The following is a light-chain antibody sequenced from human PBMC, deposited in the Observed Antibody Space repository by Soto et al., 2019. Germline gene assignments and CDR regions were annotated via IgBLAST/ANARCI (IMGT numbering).Light chain of an antibody. V-gene: IGLV2-14*01. CDR1: NSDVGAYNF. CDR3: SSYASSRTLV. CDR2: DVS. J-gene: IGLJ2*01. Sequence: QSVLTQPASVSGSPGQSITISCTGTNSDVGAYNFVSWYEQHPGKAPKLMIFDVSSRPSGVSNRFSGSKSGNTASLTISGLQAEDEANYYCSSYASSRTLVFGGGTKVTVL.